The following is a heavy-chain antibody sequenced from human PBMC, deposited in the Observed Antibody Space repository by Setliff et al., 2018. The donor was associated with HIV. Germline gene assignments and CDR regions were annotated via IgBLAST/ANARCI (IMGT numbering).Heavy chain of an antibody. D-gene: IGHD3-22*01. V-gene: IGHV1-18*01. Sequence: ASVKVSCKPSGYTFTAYGLSWVRQAPGQGLEWMGWISTHNDDTDYAQKFQGRVPMTRDTSTSTVYMELRSLRSDDTAVYYCARGFDGSGLSYFEYWGQGTLVTVSS. CDR1: GYTFTAYG. J-gene: IGHJ4*01. CDR3: ARGFDGSGLSYFEY. CDR2: ISTHNDDT.